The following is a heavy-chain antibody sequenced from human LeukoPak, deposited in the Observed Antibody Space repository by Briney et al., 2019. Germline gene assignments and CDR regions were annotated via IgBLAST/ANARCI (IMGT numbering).Heavy chain of an antibody. D-gene: IGHD1-1*01. CDR2: IFHTGST. Sequence: SETLSLTCTVSGDSISSGGHYWNWLRQRPGKGLEWLGYIFHTGSTYYNPSLKSRVTISVDTSKNQFSLKLSSVTAADTAVYYCARSPGIWNEYGRLEYWGQGALVTVSS. J-gene: IGHJ4*02. CDR3: ARSPGIWNEYGRLEY. CDR1: GDSISSGGHY. V-gene: IGHV4-31*03.